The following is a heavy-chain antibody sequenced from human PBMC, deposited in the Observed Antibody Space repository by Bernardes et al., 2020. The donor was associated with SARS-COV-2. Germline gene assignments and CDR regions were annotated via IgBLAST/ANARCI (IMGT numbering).Heavy chain of an antibody. Sequence: GGSLRLSCAASGFTFSSYWMSWVRQAPGKGLEWVANIKQDGSEKYYVDSVKGRFTISRDNAKNSLYLQMNSLRAEDTAVYYCARGSFNYDFWSGYFGDWGQGTLVTVSS. V-gene: IGHV3-7*05. CDR3: ARGSFNYDFWSGYFGD. D-gene: IGHD3-3*01. CDR1: GFTFSSYW. CDR2: IKQDGSEK. J-gene: IGHJ4*02.